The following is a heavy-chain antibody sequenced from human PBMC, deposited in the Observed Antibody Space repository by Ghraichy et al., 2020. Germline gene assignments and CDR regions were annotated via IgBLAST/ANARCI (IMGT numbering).Heavy chain of an antibody. CDR1: GFTVSTRG. CDR2: ITYDGNDK. V-gene: IGHV3-30*18. Sequence: GGSLRLSCAASGFTVSTRGMHWVRQAPGKGLEWVAVITYDGNDKYYADSVKGRFTISRDTSQNTLSLQMDSLRVEDTAVYYCVKEQSSGWYRTADYWGQGTLVTVSS. D-gene: IGHD6-13*01. CDR3: VKEQSSGWYRTADY. J-gene: IGHJ4*02.